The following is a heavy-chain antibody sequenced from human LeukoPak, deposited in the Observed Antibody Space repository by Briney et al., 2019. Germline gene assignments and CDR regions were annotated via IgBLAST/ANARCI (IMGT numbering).Heavy chain of an antibody. CDR3: ARVLSITNTIDY. CDR1: GGSISSGGYY. D-gene: IGHD2-2*01. Sequence: KASETLSLTCTVSGGSISSGGYYWSWIRQHPGKGLEWIGYIYYSGSTYYNPSLKSRVTISVDTSKNQFSLKLSSVTAADTAVYYCARVLSITNTIDYWGQGTLVTVSS. V-gene: IGHV4-31*03. J-gene: IGHJ4*02. CDR2: IYYSGST.